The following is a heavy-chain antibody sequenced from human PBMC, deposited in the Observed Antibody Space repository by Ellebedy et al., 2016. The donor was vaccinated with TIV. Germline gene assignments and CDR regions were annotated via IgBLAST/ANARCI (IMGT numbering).Heavy chain of an antibody. CDR2: IYYSGNT. CDR3: ARVGLGYYDTANFDY. D-gene: IGHD3-22*01. J-gene: IGHJ4*02. CDR1: GGSISSSSYY. Sequence: MPSETLSLTCTVSGGSISSSSYYWGWIRQPPGKGLEWIGSIYYSGNTYYNPSLKSRVTISVDTSKNQFSLKLSSVTASDTAVYYCARVGLGYYDTANFDYWGQGTLVTVSS. V-gene: IGHV4-39*07.